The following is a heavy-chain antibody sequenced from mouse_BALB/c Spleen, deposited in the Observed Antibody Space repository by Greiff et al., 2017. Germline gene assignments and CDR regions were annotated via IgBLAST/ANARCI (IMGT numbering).Heavy chain of an antibody. V-gene: IGHV4-1*02. J-gene: IGHJ3*01. CDR1: GFDFSRYW. Sequence: EVKLLESGGGLVQPGGSLKLSCAASGFDFSRYWMSWVRQAPGKGLEWIGEINPDSSTINYTPSLKDKFIISRDNAKNTLYLQMSKVRSEDTALYYCARQDLIYYSEGYWGQGTLVTVSA. D-gene: IGHD1-1*01. CDR3: ARQDLIYYSEGY. CDR2: INPDSSTI.